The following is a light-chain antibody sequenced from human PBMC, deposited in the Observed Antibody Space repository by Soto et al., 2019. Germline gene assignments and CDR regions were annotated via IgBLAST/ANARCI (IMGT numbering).Light chain of an antibody. J-gene: IGKJ1*01. CDR3: EQYDSRSPWT. CDR2: DAS. CDR1: ESVTIW. Sequence: DIQLTQSPSSLSASVGDRVTITCRASESVTIWLAWYQQKPGKATRLMIYDASTLEGGVPSRFSASGSGTEFTLTISSLQPDDFATYYCEQYDSRSPWTFGQGTNIEIK. V-gene: IGKV1-5*01.